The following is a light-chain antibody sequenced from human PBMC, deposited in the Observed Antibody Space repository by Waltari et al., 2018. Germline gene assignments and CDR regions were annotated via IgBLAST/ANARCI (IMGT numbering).Light chain of an antibody. CDR3: QQCYSSPLT. V-gene: IGKV4-1*01. CDR1: QSILSGSDNKNY. J-gene: IGKJ4*01. Sequence: DIVMTQSPDSLAVSLGERATINCRSSQSILSGSDNKNYLVWYQQKPGQPPKLLISWASTRESGVPDRFSGGGSGTDFSLTISSRQAEDVAVYYCQQCYSSPLTFGGGTKVEIK. CDR2: WAS.